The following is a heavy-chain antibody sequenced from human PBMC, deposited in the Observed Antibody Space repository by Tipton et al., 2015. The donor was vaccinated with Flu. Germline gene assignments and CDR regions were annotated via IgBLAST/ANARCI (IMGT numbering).Heavy chain of an antibody. CDR2: ISGSGGST. J-gene: IGHJ4*02. D-gene: IGHD3/OR15-3a*01. CDR1: GFTFSSYA. V-gene: IGHV3-23*01. Sequence: SLRLSCAASGFTFSSYAMSWVRQAPGKGLEWVSAISGSGGSTYYADSVKGRFTISRDNSKNTLYLQMNSLRAEDTAVYYCAKDVGVGWFFQGPGDYWGQGTLVTVSS. CDR3: AKDVGVGWFFQGPGDY.